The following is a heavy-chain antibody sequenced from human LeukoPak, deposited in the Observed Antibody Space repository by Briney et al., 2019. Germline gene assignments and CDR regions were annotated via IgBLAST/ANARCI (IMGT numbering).Heavy chain of an antibody. CDR3: ARDVRVRYFDWLFVY. J-gene: IGHJ4*02. CDR1: GYTFTSYA. V-gene: IGHV1-3*01. Sequence: ASVKVSCTASGYTFTSYAMHWGRQAPGQRLEWMGWINAGNGNTKHSQTFQGRVTITRDTSASTAYMELSSLRSEDTAVYYCARDVRVRYFDWLFVYWGQGTLVTVSS. D-gene: IGHD3-9*01. CDR2: INAGNGNT.